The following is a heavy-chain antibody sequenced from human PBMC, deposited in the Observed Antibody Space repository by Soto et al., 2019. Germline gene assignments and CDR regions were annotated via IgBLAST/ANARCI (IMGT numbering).Heavy chain of an antibody. Sequence: GSLRFSCAISGFSVSSNYLSWVRQAPGKGLEWVSVHYSGGSTYYADSVQGRFTISRDKSNNTLYLQMRRVRAEDTAVYFCARHRHPRGTVGATSPLDPWGQGTQVTVSS. D-gene: IGHD1-26*01. V-gene: IGHV3-53*01. CDR2: HYSGGST. J-gene: IGHJ5*02. CDR3: ARHRHPRGTVGATSPLDP. CDR1: GFSVSSNY.